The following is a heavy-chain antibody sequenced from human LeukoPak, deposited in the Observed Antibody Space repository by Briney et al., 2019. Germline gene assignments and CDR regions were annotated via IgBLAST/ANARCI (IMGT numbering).Heavy chain of an antibody. J-gene: IGHJ4*02. Sequence: GGSLTLSCSASGFLLYRYSKIRLRQAPRKGLEWVSTISSGTGSYIYYADSVRGRFTISRDNAKYSHYLQMSSLRAEDSAVYYWARVSGVLGRPAYWGEGTLVTVSS. D-gene: IGHD1-14*01. CDR3: ARVSGVLGRPAY. CDR2: ISSGTGSYI. CDR1: GFLLYRYS. V-gene: IGHV3-21*03.